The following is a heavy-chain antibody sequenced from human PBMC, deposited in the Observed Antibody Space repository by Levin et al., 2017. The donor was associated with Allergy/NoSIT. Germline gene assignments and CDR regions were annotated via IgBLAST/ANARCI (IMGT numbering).Heavy chain of an antibody. V-gene: IGHV4-30-2*01. J-gene: IGHJ6*02. Sequence: SETLSLTCVVSGGSISSGGYSWSWIRQPAGKGLEWIGYISQSGSTYYNPSLKTRVTILIDRSKNQFSLKLTSVTAADTAVDYCARDRTYSGYEGYQFNAMDVWGQGTTVTVSS. CDR3: ARDRTYSGYEGYQFNAMDV. CDR2: ISQSGST. CDR1: GGSISSGGYS. D-gene: IGHD5-12*01.